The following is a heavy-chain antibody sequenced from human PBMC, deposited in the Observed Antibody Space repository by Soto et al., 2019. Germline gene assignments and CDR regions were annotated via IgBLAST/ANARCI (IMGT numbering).Heavy chain of an antibody. V-gene: IGHV3-74*01. CDR1: GFTFSSYW. Sequence: PGGSLRLSCAASGFTFSSYWMHWVRQTPGKGLVWVSHIDSDGSSTTYADSVKGRFTISRDNAKNTLYLQMNSLRAEDTAVYYCARSGYSSSWVPDRDFHYYYYGMDVWGQGTTVTVSS. CDR2: IDSDGSST. J-gene: IGHJ6*02. CDR3: ARSGYSSSWVPDRDFHYYYYGMDV. D-gene: IGHD6-13*01.